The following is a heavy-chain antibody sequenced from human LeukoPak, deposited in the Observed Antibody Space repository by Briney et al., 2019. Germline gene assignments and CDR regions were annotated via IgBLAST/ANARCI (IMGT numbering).Heavy chain of an antibody. D-gene: IGHD6-13*01. CDR3: ARVGSSSWYYFDY. V-gene: IGHV4-30-2*01. J-gene: IGHJ4*02. CDR1: GGSISSGGYS. CDR2: IYHSGST. Sequence: SETLSLTCAVSGGSISSGGYSWSWIRQPPGKGLEWIGYIYHSGSTYYNPSLMSRVTISVDRSKNQFSLKLSSVTAADTAVYYCARVGSSSWYYFDYWGQGTLVTVSS.